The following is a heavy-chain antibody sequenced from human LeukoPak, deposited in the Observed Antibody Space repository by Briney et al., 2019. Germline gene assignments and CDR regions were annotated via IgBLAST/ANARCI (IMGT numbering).Heavy chain of an antibody. J-gene: IGHJ4*02. Sequence: SETLSLTCAVYGGSFSGYYWSWIRQPPGEGLEWIGEINHSGSTNYNPSLKSRVTISVDTSKNQFSLKLSSVTAADTAVYYCVGGYDYVWGSYRSPRNPEFDYWGQGTLVTVSS. CDR2: INHSGST. CDR3: VGGYDYVWGSYRSPRNPEFDY. CDR1: GGSFSGYY. V-gene: IGHV4-34*01. D-gene: IGHD3-16*02.